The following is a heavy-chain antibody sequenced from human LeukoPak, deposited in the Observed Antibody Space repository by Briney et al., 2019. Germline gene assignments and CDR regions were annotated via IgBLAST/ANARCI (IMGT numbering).Heavy chain of an antibody. J-gene: IGHJ6*02. CDR2: INPNSGGT. V-gene: IGHV1-2*02. Sequence: ASVKVSCKASGYTFTGYYMHWVRQAPGQGLEWMGWINPNSGGTNYAQKFQGRVTMTRDTSISTAYMELSRLRSDDTAVYYCATEGARGSCYYYYVMDFWGQGATVTVSS. D-gene: IGHD2-2*03. CDR3: ATEGARGSCYYYYVMDF. CDR1: GYTFTGYY.